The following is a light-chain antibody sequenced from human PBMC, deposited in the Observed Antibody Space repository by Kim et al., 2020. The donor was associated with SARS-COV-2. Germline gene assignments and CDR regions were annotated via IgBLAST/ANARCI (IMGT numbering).Light chain of an antibody. J-gene: IGLJ3*02. CDR3: QASDISTAYA. Sequence: SYELTQPPSVSVSPGQTASITCSGDKLGDKYTYWYQQKPGQSPVLVIYQDAKRPSGIPERFSGSNSGNTATLTISGTQAMDEADYYCQASDISTAYAFGGETQLTV. CDR2: QDA. V-gene: IGLV3-1*01. CDR1: KLGDKY.